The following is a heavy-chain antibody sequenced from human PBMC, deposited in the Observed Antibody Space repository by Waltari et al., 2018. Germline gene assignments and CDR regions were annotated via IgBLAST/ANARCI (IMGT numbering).Heavy chain of an antibody. J-gene: IGHJ6*02. V-gene: IGHV4-61*02. Sequence: QVQLQESGPGLVKPSQTLSLTCTVSGGSISSGSYYWSWIRQPAGKGLEWIGRIYTSGRTNYNPSLKSRVTISVDTSKNQFSLKLSSVTAADTAVYYCAREESYYYGSGNTRYYYYYGMDVWGQGTTVTVSS. D-gene: IGHD3-10*01. CDR2: IYTSGRT. CDR3: AREESYYYGSGNTRYYYYYGMDV. CDR1: GGSISSGSYY.